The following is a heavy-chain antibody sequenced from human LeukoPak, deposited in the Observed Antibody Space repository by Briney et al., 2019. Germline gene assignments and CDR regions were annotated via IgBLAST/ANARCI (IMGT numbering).Heavy chain of an antibody. CDR2: INPNSGGT. V-gene: IGHV1-2*02. CDR3: ARVRGPPARYCSSTSCYALDY. Sequence: ASVKVSCKASGYTFTGYYMHWVRQAPGQGLEWMGWINPNSGGTNYAQKFQGRVTMTRDTSISTAYMELRRLRSDDTAVYYCARVRGPPARYCSSTSCYALDYWGQGTLVTVSS. CDR1: GYTFTGYY. D-gene: IGHD2-2*01. J-gene: IGHJ4*02.